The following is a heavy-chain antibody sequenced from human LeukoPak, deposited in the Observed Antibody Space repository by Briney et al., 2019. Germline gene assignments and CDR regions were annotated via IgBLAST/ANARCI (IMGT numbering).Heavy chain of an antibody. CDR3: ARLSGWYLQNFDY. J-gene: IGHJ4*02. V-gene: IGHV1-2*02. CDR1: GYTFTGYY. Sequence: GASVKVSCKASGYTFTGYYMHWVRQAPGQGLEWMGWINPNSGGTNYAQKLQGRVTMTTDTSTSTAYMELRSLRSDDTAVYYCARLSGWYLQNFDYWGQGTLVTVSS. CDR2: INPNSGGT. D-gene: IGHD6-19*01.